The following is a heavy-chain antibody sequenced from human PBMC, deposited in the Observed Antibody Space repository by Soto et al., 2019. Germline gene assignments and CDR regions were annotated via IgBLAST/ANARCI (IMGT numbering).Heavy chain of an antibody. Sequence: QVQLVESGGGVVQPGRSLRLSCAASGFTFSSYGMHWVRQAPGKGLEWVAFIWYDGSNTYYADSVKGRFTISRDNSKNTLYLQMNSLRAEDAAVYYCASDLWLRAVAGPKRGMGYWGQGTLVTVSS. V-gene: IGHV3-33*01. CDR2: IWYDGSNT. CDR1: GFTFSSYG. CDR3: ASDLWLRAVAGPKRGMGY. D-gene: IGHD6-19*01. J-gene: IGHJ4*02.